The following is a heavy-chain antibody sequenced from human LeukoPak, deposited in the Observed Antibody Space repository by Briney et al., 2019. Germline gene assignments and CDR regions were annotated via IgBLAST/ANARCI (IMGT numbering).Heavy chain of an antibody. Sequence: GGSLRLSCTASGFAFSSYAMSWVRQAPGVGLEWVSAIDGGGGRAWHADSVRGRFTISRDNSKNTLFMQMNSLRAEDTAVYYCAKDFYDSSGSRYDYWGQGTLVTVSS. CDR3: AKDFYDSSGSRYDY. V-gene: IGHV3-23*01. D-gene: IGHD3-22*01. CDR1: GFAFSSYA. J-gene: IGHJ4*02. CDR2: IDGGGGRA.